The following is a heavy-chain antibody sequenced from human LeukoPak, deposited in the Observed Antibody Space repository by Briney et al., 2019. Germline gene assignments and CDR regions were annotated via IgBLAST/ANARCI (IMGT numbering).Heavy chain of an antibody. D-gene: IGHD5-12*01. V-gene: IGHV4-38-2*02. Sequence: ASETLSLTCTVSGYSISSGYYWGWIRQPLGKGLEWIGSIYHSGSTYYNPSLKSRVTISVDTSKNQFSLKLSSVTAADTAVYYCASWRLRPHDAFDIWGQGTMVTVSS. CDR2: IYHSGST. CDR1: GYSISSGYY. J-gene: IGHJ3*02. CDR3: ASWRLRPHDAFDI.